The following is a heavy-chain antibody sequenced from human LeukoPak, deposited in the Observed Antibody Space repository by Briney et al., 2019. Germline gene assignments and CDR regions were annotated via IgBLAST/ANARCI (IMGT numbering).Heavy chain of an antibody. V-gene: IGHV3-23*01. CDR1: GFTFSSHA. Sequence: GGSLRLSCAASGFTFSSHALSWVRQAPGKGLEWVSSLSGSGYNTYYADSMKGRFTISRDNSKNTVYLQMNSLRAEDTAVYYCAKDPYGTRYFDYWGQGTLVTVSS. J-gene: IGHJ4*02. CDR3: AKDPYGTRYFDY. CDR2: LSGSGYNT. D-gene: IGHD2-2*01.